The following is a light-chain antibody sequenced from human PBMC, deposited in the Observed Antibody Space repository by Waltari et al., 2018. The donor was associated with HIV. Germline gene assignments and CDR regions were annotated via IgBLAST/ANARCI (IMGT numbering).Light chain of an antibody. CDR1: SSDVGSYNL. CDR3: CSYAGSSTLV. Sequence: QSALTQPASVSGSPGQSITISCPGTSSDVGSYNLVSWYQQHPGKAPKLMIYEGSKRPSGVSNRFSGSKSGNTASLTISGLQAEDEAEYYCCSYAGSSTLVFGGGTKLTVL. J-gene: IGLJ3*02. CDR2: EGS. V-gene: IGLV2-23*01.